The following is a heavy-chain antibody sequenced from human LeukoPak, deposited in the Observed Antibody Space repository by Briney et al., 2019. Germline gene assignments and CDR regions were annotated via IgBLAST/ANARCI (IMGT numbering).Heavy chain of an antibody. CDR3: ARDQGYYYYMDV. J-gene: IGHJ6*03. CDR1: GFTFSSYW. Sequence: GRSLRLSCAASGFTFSSYWMSWVRQAPGKGLEWVANIKQDGSAKYYVDCVKGRFTFSRDNANNSLYLQMNSQRAEDTAVYYCARDQGYYYYMDVWGKGTTVSVSS. V-gene: IGHV3-7*01. CDR2: IKQDGSAK.